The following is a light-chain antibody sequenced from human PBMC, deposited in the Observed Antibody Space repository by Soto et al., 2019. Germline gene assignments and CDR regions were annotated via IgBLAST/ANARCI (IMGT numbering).Light chain of an antibody. V-gene: IGKV1-17*03. CDR2: TAS. J-gene: IGKJ4*01. Sequence: PLTQSPSAMATLVCGTSTSTCQASQDIGNFLNWHQQRPGEDPNILIYTASNLQSGVQSRFSGSGSGTDFTLTIRSIEPEEFAVYYCKQRSNWPTFGGGTKVDIK. CDR1: QDIGNF. CDR3: KQRSNWPT.